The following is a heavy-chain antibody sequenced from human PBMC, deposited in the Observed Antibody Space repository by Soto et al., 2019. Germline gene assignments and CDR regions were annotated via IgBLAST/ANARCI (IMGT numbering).Heavy chain of an antibody. CDR1: GGSISSGAYY. CDR3: ARYYFDNSGYSNWFDP. CDR2: MHYSGTA. V-gene: IGHV4-31*03. D-gene: IGHD3-22*01. Sequence: QVQLQESGPGLVKPSQTLSLTCTVSGGSISSGAYYWSWIRQHSEKGLEWIGYMHYSGTAYYNPSLTSRVTISVDTSKNQFSLKLSSVTAADTAVYYCARYYFDNSGYSNWFDPWGRGTLVTVSS. J-gene: IGHJ5*02.